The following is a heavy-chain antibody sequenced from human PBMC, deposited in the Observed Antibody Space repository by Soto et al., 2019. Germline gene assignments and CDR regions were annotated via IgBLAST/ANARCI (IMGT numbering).Heavy chain of an antibody. J-gene: IGHJ6*02. D-gene: IGHD6-6*01. CDR1: GFTFSSYA. CDR3: AKETINEYCSSDDYYYGMDF. V-gene: IGHV3-23*01. Sequence: PGGSLRLSCAASGFTFSSYAMSWVRQVPGKGLEWVSAISGSGGSTYYADSVKGRFTISRDNSKNTLYLQMNSLRAEDTAVYYCAKETINEYCSSDDYYYGMDFCGQGTTVTVSS. CDR2: ISGSGGST.